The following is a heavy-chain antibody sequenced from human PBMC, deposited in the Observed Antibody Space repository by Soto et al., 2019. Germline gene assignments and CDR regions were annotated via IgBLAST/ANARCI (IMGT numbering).Heavy chain of an antibody. Sequence: PGESLKISCKGSGYSFTSYWIGWVRQMPGKGLEWMGIIYPGDSDTRYSPSFQGQVAISADKSISTAYLQWSSLKASDTAMYYCARRGPDIVVVVDATDTAFDTWGQGNMVPVSS. D-gene: IGHD2-15*01. J-gene: IGHJ3*02. CDR2: IYPGDSDT. CDR1: GYSFTSYW. V-gene: IGHV5-51*01. CDR3: ARRGPDIVVVVDATDTAFDT.